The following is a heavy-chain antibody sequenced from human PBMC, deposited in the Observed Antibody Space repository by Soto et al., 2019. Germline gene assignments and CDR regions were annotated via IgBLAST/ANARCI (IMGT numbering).Heavy chain of an antibody. J-gene: IGHJ6*02. CDR2: INSDGSST. CDR1: GFTFSSYW. V-gene: IGHV3-74*01. D-gene: IGHD6-6*01. CDR3: ARREYSSSWYYGMDV. Sequence: TGGSLRLSCAASGFTFSSYWMDWVRQAPGRGLVWVSRINSDGSSTSYADSVKGRFTISRDNAKNTLYLQMNSLRAEDTAVYYCARREYSSSWYYGMDVWGQGTTVTVSS.